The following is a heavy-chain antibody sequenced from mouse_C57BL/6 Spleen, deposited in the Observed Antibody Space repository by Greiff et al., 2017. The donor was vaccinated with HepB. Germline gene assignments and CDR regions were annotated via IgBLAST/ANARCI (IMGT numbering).Heavy chain of an antibody. J-gene: IGHJ4*01. CDR2: IWSGGST. CDR1: GFSLTSYG. Sequence: VQLKQSGPGLVQPSQSLSITCTVSGFSLTSYGVHWVRQSPGKGLEWLGVIWSGGSTDYNAAFISRLSISKDNSKSQVFFKMNSLQADDTAIYYCATYYYGSSPLYYYAMDYWGQGTSVTVSS. V-gene: IGHV2-2*01. D-gene: IGHD1-1*01. CDR3: ATYYYGSSPLYYYAMDY.